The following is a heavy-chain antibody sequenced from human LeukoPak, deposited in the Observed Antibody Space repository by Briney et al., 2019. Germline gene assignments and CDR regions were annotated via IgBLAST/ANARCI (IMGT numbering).Heavy chain of an antibody. D-gene: IGHD4-11*01. J-gene: IGHJ4*02. CDR3: ARQDDYSFDY. CDR1: GFTFSTFT. CDR2: ISYDGSNK. Sequence: SGRSLRLSCAASGFTFSTFTMHWVRQAPGKGLEWVAVISYDGSNKNYADSVKGRFTIPRDNSKNTLYLQMNSLRGEDTALYYCARQDDYSFDYWGQGTLVPVSS. V-gene: IGHV3-30*04.